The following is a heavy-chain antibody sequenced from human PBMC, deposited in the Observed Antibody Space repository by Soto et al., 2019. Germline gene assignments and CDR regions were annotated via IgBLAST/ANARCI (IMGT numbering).Heavy chain of an antibody. Sequence: GGSLRLSCAASGFTFSSYAMSWVRQAPGKRLEWVSAISGSGGSTYYADSVKGRFTISRDNSKNTLYLQMNSLRAEDTAVYYCAKAFHYYDSSGYWVPFDYWGQGTLVTVSS. CDR1: GFTFSSYA. D-gene: IGHD3-22*01. CDR2: ISGSGGST. V-gene: IGHV3-23*01. CDR3: AKAFHYYDSSGYWVPFDY. J-gene: IGHJ4*02.